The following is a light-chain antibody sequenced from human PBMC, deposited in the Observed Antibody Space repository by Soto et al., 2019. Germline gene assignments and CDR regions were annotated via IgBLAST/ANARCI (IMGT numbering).Light chain of an antibody. J-gene: IGLJ1*01. CDR3: AAWDDSLNGYV. CDR2: SNN. Sequence: QSALTQPPSAPGTPGQRVTISCSGSSSNIGSNTVNWYQQLPGTAPKLLIYSNNQRPSGVPDRFSGSKSGTSASLAISGLQSEDEADYYCAAWDDSLNGYVFGTGTKLTVL. V-gene: IGLV1-44*01. CDR1: SSNIGSNT.